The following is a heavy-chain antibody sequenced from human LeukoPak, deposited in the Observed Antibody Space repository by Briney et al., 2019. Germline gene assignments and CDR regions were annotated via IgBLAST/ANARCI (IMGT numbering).Heavy chain of an antibody. CDR1: GFTFSSYG. J-gene: IGHJ5*02. D-gene: IGHD3-10*01. CDR2: IRYDGSNK. CDR3: AKDGSGSGSYYNPNWFDP. Sequence: GGSLRLSCAASGFTFSSYGMHWVRQAPGKGLEWVAFIRYDGSNKYYADSVKGRFTISRDNSKNTLYLQMNSLRAEDTAVYYCAKDGSGSGSYYNPNWFDPWGQGTLVTVSS. V-gene: IGHV3-30*02.